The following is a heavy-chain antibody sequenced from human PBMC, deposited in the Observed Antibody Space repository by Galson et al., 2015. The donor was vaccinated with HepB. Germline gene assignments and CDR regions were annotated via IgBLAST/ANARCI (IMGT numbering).Heavy chain of an antibody. D-gene: IGHD7-27*01. CDR2: IIPIFGTA. J-gene: IGHJ2*01. V-gene: IGHV1-69*13. Sequence: SVKVSCKASGGTFSSYAISWVRQAPGQGLEWMGGIIPIFGTANYAQKFQGRVTITADESTSTAYMELSSLRSEDTAVYYCARVIPTGDGVYWYFDLWGRGTLVTVSS. CDR1: GGTFSSYA. CDR3: ARVIPTGDGVYWYFDL.